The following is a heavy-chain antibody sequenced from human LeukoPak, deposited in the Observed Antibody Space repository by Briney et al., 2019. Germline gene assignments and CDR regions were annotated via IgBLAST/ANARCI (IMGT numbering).Heavy chain of an antibody. D-gene: IGHD2-15*01. Sequence: SETLSLTCAVYGGSFSGYYWSWIRQPPGKGLEWIGEINHSGSTNYNPSLKSRVTISVDTSKNQFSLKLSSVTAADTAVYYCARGEGYCSGGNCPYYFDYWGQGTLVTVSS. CDR3: ARGEGYCSGGNCPYYFDY. J-gene: IGHJ4*02. CDR1: GGSFSGYY. CDR2: INHSGST. V-gene: IGHV4-34*01.